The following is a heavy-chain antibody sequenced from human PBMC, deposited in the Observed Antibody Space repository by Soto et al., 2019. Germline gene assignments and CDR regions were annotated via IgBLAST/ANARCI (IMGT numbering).Heavy chain of an antibody. CDR2: INPSGGGT. CDR3: ARDSGSGWHFDS. J-gene: IGHJ4*02. CDR1: GYYFTDYY. D-gene: IGHD6-19*01. V-gene: IGHV1-2*02. Sequence: QVQLVQSGAEVKKPGASVKVSCKASGYYFTDYYMHWVRQAPGQGLEWMGWINPSGGGTKYTQKFQRRVTMTRDTSINTAYMELSRLTSDDTAVFYCARDSGSGWHFDSWGQGTLVTVSS.